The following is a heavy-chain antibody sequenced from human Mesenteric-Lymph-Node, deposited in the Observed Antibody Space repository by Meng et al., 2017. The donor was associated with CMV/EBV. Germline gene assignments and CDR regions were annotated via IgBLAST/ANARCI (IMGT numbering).Heavy chain of an antibody. Sequence: GSLRLSCAASGFNVSRYWMSWVRQAPGKGLEWVANIKEDGSEKYYVDSVKGRFTISRDNAENSLYLHMNSLRVEDTAVYYCARDRAVAGTWGVWSYHFDYWGQGTLVTVSS. CDR1: GFNVSRYW. CDR2: IKEDGSEK. D-gene: IGHD6-19*01. CDR3: ARDRAVAGTWGVWSYHFDY. V-gene: IGHV3-7*01. J-gene: IGHJ4*02.